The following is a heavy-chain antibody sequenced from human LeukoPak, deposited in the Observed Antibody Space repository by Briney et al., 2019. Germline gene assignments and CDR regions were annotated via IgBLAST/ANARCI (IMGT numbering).Heavy chain of an antibody. V-gene: IGHV3-23*01. Sequence: GGSLRLSCAASGFTFSSYAMSWVRQAPGKGLEWVSTISGSGGSTDYADSVKGRFTISRDNSKNTLYLQMNSPRAEDTAAYYCAKLPTYYYESSGYPDYWGQGTLVTVSS. CDR2: ISGSGGST. CDR1: GFTFSSYA. D-gene: IGHD3-22*01. J-gene: IGHJ4*02. CDR3: AKLPTYYYESSGYPDY.